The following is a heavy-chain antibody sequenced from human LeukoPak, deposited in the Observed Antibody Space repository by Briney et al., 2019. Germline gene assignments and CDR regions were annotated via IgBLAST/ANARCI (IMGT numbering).Heavy chain of an antibody. CDR1: RFTFSNYS. Sequence: RTGGSLRLSCAASRFTFSNYSMNWVRQAPGKGLEWVSSISRGSGHIYYADSVKGRFTISRDNAKNSLLLQMNSLRAEDTALYYCARGYSRAAFDIWGQGTMVTVSS. J-gene: IGHJ3*02. CDR2: ISRGSGHI. CDR3: ARGYSRAAFDI. V-gene: IGHV3-21*01. D-gene: IGHD2-15*01.